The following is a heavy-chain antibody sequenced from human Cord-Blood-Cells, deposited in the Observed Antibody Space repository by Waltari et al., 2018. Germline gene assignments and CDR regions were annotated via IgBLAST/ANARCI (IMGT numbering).Heavy chain of an antibody. Sequence: QLQLQESGPGLVKPSETLSLTCTVSGGSISSSSYYWGWTRQPPGKGLEWIGSIYYSGRTYYNPSLKSRVTISVDTSKNQFSLKLSSVTAADTAVYYCARPQWGYFDWLFAFDIWGQGTMVTVSS. CDR1: GGSISSSSYY. CDR2: IYYSGRT. J-gene: IGHJ3*02. D-gene: IGHD3-9*01. V-gene: IGHV4-39*01. CDR3: ARPQWGYFDWLFAFDI.